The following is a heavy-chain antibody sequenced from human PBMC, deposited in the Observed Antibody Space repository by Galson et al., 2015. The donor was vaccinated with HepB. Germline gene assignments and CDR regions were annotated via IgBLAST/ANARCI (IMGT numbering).Heavy chain of an antibody. Sequence: SVKVSCKASGGTFSSYAISWVRQAPGQGLEWMGGIIPIFGIANYAQKFQGRVTITADKSTSTAYMELSSLRSEDTAVYYCARALRGYDSSGFDAFDIWGQGTMVTVSS. J-gene: IGHJ3*02. CDR1: GGTFSSYA. CDR2: IIPIFGIA. V-gene: IGHV1-69*10. D-gene: IGHD3-22*01. CDR3: ARALRGYDSSGFDAFDI.